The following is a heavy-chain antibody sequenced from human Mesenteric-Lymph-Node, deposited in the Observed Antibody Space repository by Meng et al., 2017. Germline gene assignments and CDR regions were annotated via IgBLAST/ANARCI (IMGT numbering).Heavy chain of an antibody. Sequence: GESLKISCAASGFTFSSYAMSWVRQAPGKGLEWVSAISGSGGSTYYADSVKGRFTISRDNAKNSLLLQMNSLRAEDTAVYYCARDRMEMATIDYWGQGTLVTVSS. J-gene: IGHJ4*02. CDR2: ISGSGGST. CDR3: ARDRMEMATIDY. V-gene: IGHV3-23*01. CDR1: GFTFSSYA. D-gene: IGHD5-24*01.